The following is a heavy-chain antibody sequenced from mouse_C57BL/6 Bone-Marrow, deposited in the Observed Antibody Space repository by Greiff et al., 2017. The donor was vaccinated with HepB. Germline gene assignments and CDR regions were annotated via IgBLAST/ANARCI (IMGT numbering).Heavy chain of an antibody. CDR3: ARGPYYYGSSFYYAMDY. D-gene: IGHD1-1*01. Sequence: QVQLQQPGAELVMPGASVKLSCKASGYTFTSYWMHWVKQRPGQGLEWIGEIDPSDSYTNYNQKFKGKSTLTVDKSSSTAYMQLSSLTSEDSAVYYCARGPYYYGSSFYYAMDYRGQGTSVTVSS. CDR2: IDPSDSYT. CDR1: GYTFTSYW. V-gene: IGHV1-69*01. J-gene: IGHJ4*01.